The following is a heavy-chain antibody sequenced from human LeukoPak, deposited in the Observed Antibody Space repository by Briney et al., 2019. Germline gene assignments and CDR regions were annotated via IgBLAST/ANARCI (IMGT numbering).Heavy chain of an antibody. D-gene: IGHD3-10*01. J-gene: IGHJ4*02. Sequence: GGSLRLSCAASGFIVSSNYMSWVRQAPGKGLAWVSIMYSAGSTYYADSVRGRFTISRDSSKNTVYLQMNSLRVEDTAVYYCARGGTGARKYYSDPFHYWGQGTLVTVSS. CDR2: MYSAGST. CDR3: ARGGTGARKYYSDPFHY. CDR1: GFIVSSNY. V-gene: IGHV3-53*01.